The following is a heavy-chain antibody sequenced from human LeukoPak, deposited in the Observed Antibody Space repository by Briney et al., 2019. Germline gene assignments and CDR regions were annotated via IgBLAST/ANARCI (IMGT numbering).Heavy chain of an antibody. Sequence: PSETLSLTCTVSRGSIRTYYWSWIRQPPGKGLEWIGYIYYSGSTNYNPSLKSRVTISVDTSKNQFSLKLSSVTAADTAVYYCARHGYSSGSLAWFDPWGQGTQVTVSS. D-gene: IGHD6-19*01. CDR3: ARHGYSSGSLAWFDP. V-gene: IGHV4-59*01. CDR1: RGSIRTYY. J-gene: IGHJ5*02. CDR2: IYYSGST.